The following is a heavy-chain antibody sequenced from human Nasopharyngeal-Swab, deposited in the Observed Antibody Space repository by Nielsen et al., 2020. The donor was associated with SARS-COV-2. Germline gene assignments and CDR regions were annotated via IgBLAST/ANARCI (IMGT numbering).Heavy chain of an antibody. CDR3: ARSPGSYSSGWYYAFDI. CDR1: SGSLSIYY. D-gene: IGHD6-19*01. CDR2: IYYSGST. Sequence: SETLSLTCTVSSGSLSIYYWSWIRQPPGKGLEWIGYIYYSGSTNYNPSLKSRVPISVDTSKNQFSLKLSSVTAADTAVYYCARSPGSYSSGWYYAFDIWGQATMVTVSS. J-gene: IGHJ3*02. V-gene: IGHV4-59*01.